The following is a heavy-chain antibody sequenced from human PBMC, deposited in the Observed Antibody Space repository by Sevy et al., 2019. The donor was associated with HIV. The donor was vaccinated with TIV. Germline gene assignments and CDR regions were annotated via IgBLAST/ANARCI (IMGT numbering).Heavy chain of an antibody. V-gene: IGHV3-30-3*01. CDR1: GFTFTTYS. J-gene: IGHJ4*02. CDR2: ISDDGTMK. Sequence: GSLRLSCVASGFTFTTYSMHWVRQAPGKGLEWVAVISDDGTMKFFADSVKGRFTISRDNSKNTLYLQMNSLRAEDTAVYYCSRSTRAGRPNFDYWGQGALVTVSS. CDR3: SRSTRAGRPNFDY. D-gene: IGHD6-6*01.